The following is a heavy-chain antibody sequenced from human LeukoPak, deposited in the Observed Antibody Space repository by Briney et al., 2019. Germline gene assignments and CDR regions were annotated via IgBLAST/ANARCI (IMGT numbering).Heavy chain of an antibody. Sequence: ASVKVSCKASGYTFTGYYMHWVRQAPGQGLEWMGWINPNSGGTNYAQKFQGRVTMTRDTSISTAYMELSRLRSDDTAVYYCARDRAPVGATVPDAFDIWGQGTMVTVSS. CDR3: ARDRAPVGATVPDAFDI. CDR1: GYTFTGYY. D-gene: IGHD1-26*01. V-gene: IGHV1-2*02. J-gene: IGHJ3*02. CDR2: INPNSGGT.